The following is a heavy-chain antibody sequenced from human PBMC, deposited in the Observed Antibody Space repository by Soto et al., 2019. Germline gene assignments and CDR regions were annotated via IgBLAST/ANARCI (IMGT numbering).Heavy chain of an antibody. Sequence: QITLKESGPTLVKPTQTLTLTCTFSGFSFSINGVAVGWIRQPPGQALEWLGLIYWDDDQRYNPSLKNRLTITNDTSRNQVVLTMTNMDPVDTATYYCAHKRDVSRGFKSWGQGTLVTVSS. CDR2: IYWDDDQ. CDR3: AHKRDVSRGFKS. V-gene: IGHV2-5*02. J-gene: IGHJ5*01. CDR1: GFSFSINGVA.